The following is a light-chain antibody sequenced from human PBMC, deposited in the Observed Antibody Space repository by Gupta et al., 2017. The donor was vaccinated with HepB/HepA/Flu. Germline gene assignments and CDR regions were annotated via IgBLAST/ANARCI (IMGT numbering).Light chain of an antibody. Sequence: DIVMTQSPLSLPVTPGEPASISCRSSQSLLHSNGYYFLDWYLQKPGQSPQLLIYLGSSRAPGVPDRFSGSGAGTDFTLKISRVEAEDIGVYYCKQSLQAPRTFGQGTKLEI. CDR1: QSLLHSNGYYF. J-gene: IGKJ1*01. V-gene: IGKV2-28*01. CDR3: KQSLQAPRT. CDR2: LGS.